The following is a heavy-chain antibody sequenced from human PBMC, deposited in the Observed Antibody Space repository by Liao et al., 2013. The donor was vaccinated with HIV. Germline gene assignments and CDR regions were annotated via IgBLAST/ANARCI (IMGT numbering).Heavy chain of an antibody. J-gene: IGHJ3*02. V-gene: IGHV4-30-4*08. CDR2: IYYSGST. Sequence: QVQLQESGPGLVKPSQTLSLTCTVSGGSISSGDYYWSWIRQSPGKGLEWIGDIYYSGSTYYNPSLKTRVSISVDTSKNQFSLKLSSVTAADTAVYYCACGXSDGYYYVKWGGAFEIWGQGTMVTVSS. D-gene: IGHD3-22*01. CDR3: ACGXSDGYYYVKWGGAFEI. CDR1: GGSISSGDYY.